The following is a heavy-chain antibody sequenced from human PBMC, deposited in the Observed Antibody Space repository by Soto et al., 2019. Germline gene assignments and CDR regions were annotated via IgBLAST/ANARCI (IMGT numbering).Heavy chain of an antibody. CDR2: IYYSGST. J-gene: IGHJ6*02. V-gene: IGHV4-31*03. D-gene: IGHD3-10*01. Sequence: SETLSLTCTVSGGSISSGGYYWSWIRQHPGKGLEWIGYIYYSGSTYYNPSLKSRVTISVDTSKNQFSLKLSSVTAADTAVYYCARAMSMARYGMDVWGQGTTVTVSS. CDR1: GGSISSGGYY. CDR3: ARAMSMARYGMDV.